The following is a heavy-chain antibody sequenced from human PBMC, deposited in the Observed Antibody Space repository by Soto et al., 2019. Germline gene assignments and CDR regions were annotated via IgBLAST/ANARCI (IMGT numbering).Heavy chain of an antibody. D-gene: IGHD3-9*01. CDR1: GGSIISSNC. CDR3: ARRDWSGSTSHFYFDY. CDR2: IYHSGST. Sequence: SETLSLTCAVSGGSIISSNCWNWVRQPPGKGLEWIGEIYHSGSTYYKPSLKSRVAMSVDASKNQFSLKLTSATAADTAVYYCARRDWSGSTSHFYFDYWGQGVLVTVSS. J-gene: IGHJ4*02. V-gene: IGHV4-4*02.